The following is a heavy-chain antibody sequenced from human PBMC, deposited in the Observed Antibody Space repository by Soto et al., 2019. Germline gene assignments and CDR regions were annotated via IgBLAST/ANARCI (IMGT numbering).Heavy chain of an antibody. J-gene: IGHJ4*02. V-gene: IGHV4-34*01. Sequence: SGTLSPTRSIYSGSFSGFFWGLVRPPPGKGLEWIGEISQSGNTNYSPSLKSRVSISIDTSKKQFSLNLASVSAADTAVYYCARAPKVSGSSQTRPDLWGQGTLVTVSS. CDR1: SGSFSGFF. CDR3: ARAPKVSGSSQTRPDL. D-gene: IGHD6-6*01. CDR2: ISQSGNT.